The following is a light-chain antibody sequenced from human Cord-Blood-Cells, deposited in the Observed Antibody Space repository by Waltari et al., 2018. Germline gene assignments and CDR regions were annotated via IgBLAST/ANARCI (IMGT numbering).Light chain of an antibody. V-gene: IGLV1-44*01. J-gene: IGLJ3*02. CDR2: SNN. CDR1: SSNIGSNT. Sequence: QSVLTQPPSASGTPGQRVTISCSGSSSNIGSNTVNWYQQLPGTAPKLLIYSNNQRPSGVPDLFSGSKSGTSASLAISGLQSEDEADYYCAAWDDSLNGFWVFGGGTKLTVL. CDR3: AAWDDSLNGFWV.